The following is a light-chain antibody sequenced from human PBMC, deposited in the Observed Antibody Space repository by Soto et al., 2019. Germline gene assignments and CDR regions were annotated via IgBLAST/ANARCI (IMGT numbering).Light chain of an antibody. J-gene: IGKJ1*01. CDR1: QGISNY. CDR3: QKYNSAPWT. V-gene: IGKV1-27*01. Sequence: DIQMTQSPSSLSASVGDRVTITCRASQGISNYLAWYQQKPGKVPKLLIYAASTLQSGVPARFFGRGSGTDFTINISSLQPEDVATYYCQKYNSAPWTFGRRSKVEIK. CDR2: AAS.